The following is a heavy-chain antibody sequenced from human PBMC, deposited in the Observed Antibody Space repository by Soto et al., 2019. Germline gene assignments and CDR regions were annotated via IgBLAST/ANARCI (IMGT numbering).Heavy chain of an antibody. CDR1: GGTFSSYA. D-gene: IGHD2-21*02. V-gene: IGHV1-69*06. J-gene: IGHJ5*02. CDR2: IIPIFGTA. Sequence: ASVKVSCKASGGTFSSYAISWVRQAPGQGLEWMGGIIPIFGTANYAQKFQGRVTITADKSKSTAYMELSSLRSEDTAVYYCARAIVVVTAISLDPWGQGTLVTVSS. CDR3: ARAIVVVTAISLDP.